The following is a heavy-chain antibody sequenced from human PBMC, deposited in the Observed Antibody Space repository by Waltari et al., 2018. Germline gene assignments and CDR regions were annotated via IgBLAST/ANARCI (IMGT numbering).Heavy chain of an antibody. J-gene: IGHJ4*02. CDR3: VRDLAGVGGH. D-gene: IGHD3-16*01. CDR1: GFTFGSNW. V-gene: IGHV3-74*01. Sequence: EVQLVESGGGLVQPGGSLRLSCAASGFTFGSNWMHWVRQVPGKGLVWVSRTNEDGSTTNYADSVRGRFTISRDNAKDTLFLQMNSLRVDDTAVYYCVRDLAGVGGHWGQGALVTVSS. CDR2: TNEDGSTT.